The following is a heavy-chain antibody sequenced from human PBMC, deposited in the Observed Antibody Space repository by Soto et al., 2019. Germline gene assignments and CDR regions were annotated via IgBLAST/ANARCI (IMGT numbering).Heavy chain of an antibody. J-gene: IGHJ5*02. CDR3: ARGPSGSGSFVGWFDP. V-gene: IGHV4-34*01. D-gene: IGHD3-10*01. Sequence: QVQLQQWGAGLLKPSETLSLTCAVYGGSFSGYYWCWIRHPPGKGLEWIGEIKHSGSTNYNPSLKSLVTISADTSKTQFSLKLSSVTAADTAVYCGARGPSGSGSFVGWFDPWGQGTLVTVSS. CDR2: IKHSGST. CDR1: GGSFSGYY.